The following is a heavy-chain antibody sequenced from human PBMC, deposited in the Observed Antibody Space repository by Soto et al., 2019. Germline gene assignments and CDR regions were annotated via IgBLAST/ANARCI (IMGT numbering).Heavy chain of an antibody. CDR1: GFTFSSYV. D-gene: IGHD1-26*01. J-gene: IGHJ6*02. Sequence: GGSLRLSCAASGFTFSSYVFHWVRQAPGKGLEWVAVISYVGSDKYYGDSVKGRFTISRDNSKNMLYLQMNSLRPEDTAVYYCARDGEWELVLESFYYYGMYVWGQGTTVTVSS. CDR2: ISYVGSDK. CDR3: ARDGEWELVLESFYYYGMYV. V-gene: IGHV3-30*03.